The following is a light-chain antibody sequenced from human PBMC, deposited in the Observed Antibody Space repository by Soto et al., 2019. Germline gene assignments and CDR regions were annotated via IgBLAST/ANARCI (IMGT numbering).Light chain of an antibody. J-gene: IGKJ3*01. Sequence: EIVLTQSPGTLSWSPGERATLSCRASRSVSQYLAWFQQKPGQAPRLLIYGASSRANGIPDRFSGSGSGTDFTLAINGLEPEDFAVYYCQQYATSARLTFGPGTNVDV. CDR2: GAS. CDR1: RSVSQY. V-gene: IGKV3-20*01. CDR3: QQYATSARLT.